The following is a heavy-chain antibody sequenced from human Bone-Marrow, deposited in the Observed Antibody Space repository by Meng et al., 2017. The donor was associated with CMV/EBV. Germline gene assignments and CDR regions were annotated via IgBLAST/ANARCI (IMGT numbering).Heavy chain of an antibody. CDR3: ARDLNAGYYGSGSYYNADAFDI. CDR1: GYTFTGYY. D-gene: IGHD3-10*01. Sequence: ASVKVSCKASGYTFTGYYMHWVRQAPGQGLEWMGWINPNSGGTNYAQKFQGRVTMTRDTSISPAYMELSRLRSDDTAVYYCARDLNAGYYGSGSYYNADAFDIWGQGTMVTVSS. V-gene: IGHV1-2*02. CDR2: INPNSGGT. J-gene: IGHJ3*02.